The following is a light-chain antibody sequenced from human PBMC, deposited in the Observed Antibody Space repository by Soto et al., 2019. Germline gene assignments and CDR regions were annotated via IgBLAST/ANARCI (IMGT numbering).Light chain of an antibody. CDR3: QQYNNWPPLT. CDR2: GAS. Sequence: EIVMTQSPATLSVSPGERATLSCRASQSVSSNLAWYQQKPGQAPRLLIYGASTRATGIPARFSGSGSGTEFTLTISGLQSEDFAVYCCQQYNNWPPLTFGGGTKVEIK. CDR1: QSVSSN. V-gene: IGKV3-15*01. J-gene: IGKJ4*01.